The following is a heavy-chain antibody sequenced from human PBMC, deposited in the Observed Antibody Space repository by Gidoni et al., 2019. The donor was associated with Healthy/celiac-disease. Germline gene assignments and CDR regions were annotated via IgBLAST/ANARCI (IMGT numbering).Heavy chain of an antibody. J-gene: IGHJ4*02. CDR1: GGSISSSSYY. CDR2: IYYSGST. D-gene: IGHD6-19*01. CDR3: ARLAGGYSSGWAGY. V-gene: IGHV4-39*01. Sequence: QLQLQESGPGLVKPSETLSLTCTVSGGSISSSSYYWGWIRQPPGKGLEWIGTIYYSGSTYYNPSLKSRVTISVDTSKNQLSLNLSSVTAADTAVYYCARLAGGYSSGWAGYWGQGTLVTVSS.